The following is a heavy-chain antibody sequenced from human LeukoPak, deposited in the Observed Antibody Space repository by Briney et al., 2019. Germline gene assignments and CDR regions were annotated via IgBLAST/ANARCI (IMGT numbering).Heavy chain of an antibody. CDR1: GFTFSSYE. CDR2: ISSDGSTT. V-gene: IGHV3-74*01. CDR3: ARVRSSSWYDY. Sequence: GGSLRLSCAASGFTFSSYEMNWVRQAPGEGLVWVSRISSDGSTTTYADSVKGRFTISRDNAKNTLYLQMNSLRVEDTAVYYCARVRSSSWYDYWGQGALVTVSS. D-gene: IGHD6-13*01. J-gene: IGHJ4*02.